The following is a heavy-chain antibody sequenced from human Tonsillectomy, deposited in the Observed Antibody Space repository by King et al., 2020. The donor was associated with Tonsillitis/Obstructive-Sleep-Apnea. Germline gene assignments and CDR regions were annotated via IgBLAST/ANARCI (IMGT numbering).Heavy chain of an antibody. CDR3: ARDGSESSHYNSCYMDV. Sequence: VQLQQWGAGLLKPSETLSLTCAVYGGSFSGYYWSWIRQPPGKGLEWIGKINHSGSTNYIPSLKSRVTVSVATSKNQFSLKLSSVTASDTAVYYCARDGSESSHYNSCYMDVWGKGATVTVSS. J-gene: IGHJ6*03. V-gene: IGHV4-34*01. CDR1: GGSFSGYY. CDR2: INHSGST. D-gene: IGHD3-10*01.